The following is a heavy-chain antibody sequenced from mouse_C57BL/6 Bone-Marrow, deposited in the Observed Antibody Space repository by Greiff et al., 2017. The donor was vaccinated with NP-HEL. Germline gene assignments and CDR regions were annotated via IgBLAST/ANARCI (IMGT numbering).Heavy chain of an antibody. CDR1: GYAFSSYW. J-gene: IGHJ3*01. Sequence: VQLQQSGAELVKPGASVKISCKASGYAFSSYWMNWVKQRPGKGLEWIGQIYPGDGDTNYNGKFKGKATLTADKSSSTAYMQLSSLTSEDSAVYFCARWEDYYGPFAYWGQGTLVTVSA. CDR2: IYPGDGDT. V-gene: IGHV1-80*01. CDR3: ARWEDYYGPFAY. D-gene: IGHD1-1*01.